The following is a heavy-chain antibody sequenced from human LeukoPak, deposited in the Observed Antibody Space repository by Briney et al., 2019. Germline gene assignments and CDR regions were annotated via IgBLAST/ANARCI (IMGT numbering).Heavy chain of an antibody. CDR1: GFTFSSYW. Sequence: GGSLRLSCAASGFTFSSYWKSWVRQAPGKGLEWVANIKQDGSEKYYVDSVKGRFTISRDNAKNSLYLQMNSLRAEDTAVYYCARDFSDYWGQGTLVTVSS. CDR2: IKQDGSEK. V-gene: IGHV3-7*01. J-gene: IGHJ4*02. D-gene: IGHD3-3*01. CDR3: ARDFSDY.